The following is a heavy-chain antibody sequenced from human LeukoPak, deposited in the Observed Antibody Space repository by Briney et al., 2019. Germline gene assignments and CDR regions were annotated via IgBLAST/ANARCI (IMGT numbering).Heavy chain of an antibody. J-gene: IGHJ6*02. CDR3: ARVYCSSTSCLGDGMDV. CDR1: GGAFSSYA. CDR2: IIPFLGMP. Sequence: SVKVSCKASGGAFSSYAVNWVRQAPGQGLEWVGRIIPFLGMPNYAQKFQGRVTITADKSTSTAYVELSSLRSDDTAVYYCARVYCSSTSCLGDGMDVWGQGTTVTVSS. V-gene: IGHV1-69*04. D-gene: IGHD2-2*01.